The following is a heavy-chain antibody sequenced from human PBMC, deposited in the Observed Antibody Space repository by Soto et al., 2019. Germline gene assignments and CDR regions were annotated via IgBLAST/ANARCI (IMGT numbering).Heavy chain of an antibody. CDR1: GGSISSYY. J-gene: IGHJ5*02. CDR3: ARHGYGNWFDP. CDR2: IYYSGST. Sequence: SETLSLTCTVSGGSISSYYWSWIRQPPGKGLELIGYIYYSGSTNYNPSLKSRVTISLDTSKNQFSLKLSSVTAADTAVYYCARHGYGNWFDPWGQGTLVTVSS. D-gene: IGHD6-13*01. V-gene: IGHV4-59*08.